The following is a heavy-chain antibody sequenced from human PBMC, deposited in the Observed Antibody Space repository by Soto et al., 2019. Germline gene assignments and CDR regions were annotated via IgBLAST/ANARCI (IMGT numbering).Heavy chain of an antibody. Sequence: SETLSLTCTVSGDSFKSGSYSWSWIRQPPGKGLEWIAYVYHTGRTSYSPSLKSRVSISMDTSKNQFSLNLDSVTAADTAVYFCARDFAYFDSWGQGTLVTVSS. CDR1: GDSFKSGSYS. CDR2: VYHTGRT. D-gene: IGHD3-3*01. CDR3: ARDFAYFDS. V-gene: IGHV4-61*01. J-gene: IGHJ4*02.